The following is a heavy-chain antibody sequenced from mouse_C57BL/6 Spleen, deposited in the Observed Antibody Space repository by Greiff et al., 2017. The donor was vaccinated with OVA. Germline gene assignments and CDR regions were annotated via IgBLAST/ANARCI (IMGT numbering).Heavy chain of an antibody. V-gene: IGHV6-3*01. D-gene: IGHD3-2*02. Sequence: EVKLQESGGGLVQPGGSMKLSCVASGFTFSNYWMNWVRQSPEKGLEWVAQIRLKSDNYATHYAESVKGRFTISRDDSKSSVYLQMNNLRAEDTGIYYCTRQLRLEYFDYWGQGTTLTVSS. CDR3: TRQLRLEYFDY. CDR1: GFTFSNYW. J-gene: IGHJ2*01. CDR2: IRLKSDNYAT.